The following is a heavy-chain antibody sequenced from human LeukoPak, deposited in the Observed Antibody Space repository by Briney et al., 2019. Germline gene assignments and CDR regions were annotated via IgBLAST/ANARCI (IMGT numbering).Heavy chain of an antibody. CDR1: GGSIRGYY. V-gene: IGHV4-59*01. CDR2: VYSSGST. D-gene: IGHD3-10*01. CDR3: ARVFDSGSQAYFYYMDV. Sequence: SETLSLTCNVSGGSIRGYYWSWIRQPPGKGLEWIGYVYSSGSTNYNPSLKSRVTMSVDTSKNQFSLKVSSVTAADTAVYYCARVFDSGSQAYFYYMDVWGKGTTVTIFS. J-gene: IGHJ6*03.